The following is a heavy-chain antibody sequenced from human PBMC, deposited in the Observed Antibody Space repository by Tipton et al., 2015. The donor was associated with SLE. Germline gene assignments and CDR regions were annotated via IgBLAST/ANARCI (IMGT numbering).Heavy chain of an antibody. CDR3: ARDRRGWYFDL. V-gene: IGHV4-4*02. CDR1: GGSISSSNW. Sequence: TLSLTCAVSGGSISSSNWWGWVRQPPGKGLEWIGEIYHSGSTNSNPSLKSRVNISVDTSKNQFSLKLSSVTAAHTAVYYCARDRRGWYFDLWGRGTLVTVS. J-gene: IGHJ2*01. CDR2: IYHSGST.